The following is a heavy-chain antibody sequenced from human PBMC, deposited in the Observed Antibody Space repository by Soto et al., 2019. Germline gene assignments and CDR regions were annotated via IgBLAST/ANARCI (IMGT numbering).Heavy chain of an antibody. J-gene: IGHJ4*02. CDR3: AKDRNYPRDQFHN. Sequence: GGSLRLSCAASGFTFNNYAMSWVRQAPGKGLEWVSAISSNGQGIYYADSVKGRFIISRDSSKNTVFLHMDSLTAEDTAVYYCAKDRNYPRDQFHNWGQGTLVTVSS. V-gene: IGHV3-23*01. D-gene: IGHD1-7*01. CDR2: ISSNGQGI. CDR1: GFTFNNYA.